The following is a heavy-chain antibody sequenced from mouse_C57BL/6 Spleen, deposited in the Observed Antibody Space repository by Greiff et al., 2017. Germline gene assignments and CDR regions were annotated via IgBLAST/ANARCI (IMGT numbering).Heavy chain of an antibody. J-gene: IGHJ1*03. V-gene: IGHV1-80*01. D-gene: IGHD2-1*01. Sequence: QVQLKESGAELVKPGASVKISCKASGSAFSSYWMNWVKQRPGKGLEWIGQIYPGDGDTNYNGKFKGKATLTADKSSSTAYMQLSSLTSEDSAVYFCARSEVYYGNYGGYFDVWGTGTTVTVSS. CDR1: GSAFSSYW. CDR3: ARSEVYYGNYGGYFDV. CDR2: IYPGDGDT.